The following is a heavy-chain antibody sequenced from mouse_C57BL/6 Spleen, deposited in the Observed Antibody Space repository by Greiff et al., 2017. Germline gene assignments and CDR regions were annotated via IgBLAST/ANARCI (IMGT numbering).Heavy chain of an antibody. J-gene: IGHJ4*01. CDR1: GYTFTSYW. CDR3: ARRWDGYDYAREY. D-gene: IGHD2-2*01. Sequence: QVQLQQPGAELVKPGASVQLSCKASGYTFTSYWMHWVKQRPGQGLAWIGMRHPNSGSTNYNEKFKSKATRTVDQSTRTAYMQVSGLAYEESAVYYGARRWDGYDYAREYRGQVTSATVSS. V-gene: IGHV1-64*01. CDR2: RHPNSGST.